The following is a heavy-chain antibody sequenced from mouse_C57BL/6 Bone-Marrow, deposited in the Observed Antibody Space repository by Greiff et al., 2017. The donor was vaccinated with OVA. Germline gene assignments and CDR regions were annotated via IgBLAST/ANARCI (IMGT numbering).Heavy chain of an antibody. CDR1: GFSLSTFGMG. V-gene: IGHV8-8*01. J-gene: IGHJ2*01. CDR2: IWWDDDK. CDR3: ARIRDYYGSSLYYFDY. Sequence: ESGPGILQPSQTLSLSCSFSGFSLSTFGMGVGWIRQPSGKGLEGLAHIWWDDDKYYNPALKSRPPIVKDTSKNQVFLKIANVDTVDTATYYCARIRDYYGSSLYYFDYWGQGTTLSVSS. D-gene: IGHD1-1*01.